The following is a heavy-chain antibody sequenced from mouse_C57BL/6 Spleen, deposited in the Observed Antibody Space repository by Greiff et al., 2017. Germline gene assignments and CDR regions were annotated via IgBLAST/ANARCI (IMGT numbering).Heavy chain of an antibody. V-gene: IGHV5-6*01. CDR2: ISSGGSYT. CDR1: GFTFSSYG. Sequence: EVQLQESGGDLVKPGGSLKLSCAASGFTFSSYGMSWVRQTPDKRLEWVATISSGGSYTYYPDSVKGRFTISRDNAKNTLYLQMSSLKSEDTAMYYCARQNSNYLEGFAYWGQGTLVTVSA. D-gene: IGHD2-5*01. CDR3: ARQNSNYLEGFAY. J-gene: IGHJ3*01.